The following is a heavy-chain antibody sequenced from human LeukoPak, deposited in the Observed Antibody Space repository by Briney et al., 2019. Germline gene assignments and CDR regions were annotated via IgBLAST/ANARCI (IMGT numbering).Heavy chain of an antibody. CDR1: GFPFSTYW. V-gene: IGHV3-7*01. D-gene: IGHD2-15*01. Sequence: GGSLRLSCAASGFPFSTYWITWVRQAPGKGLEWVANIKNDGSEKYYVDSVKGRFTISRDNANNFLYLQMNSLRGEDTAVYYCARDGGLHTNFDYWGQGTLVTVSS. CDR3: ARDGGLHTNFDY. CDR2: IKNDGSEK. J-gene: IGHJ4*02.